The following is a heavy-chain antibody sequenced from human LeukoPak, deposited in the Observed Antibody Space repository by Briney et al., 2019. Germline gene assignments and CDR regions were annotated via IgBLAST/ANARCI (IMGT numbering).Heavy chain of an antibody. J-gene: IGHJ4*02. V-gene: IGHV4-34*01. Sequence: SGGSLRLSCAASGFTVSDNYMSWVRQAPGKGLEWIGEINHSGSTNYNPSLKSRVTISVDTSKNQFSLNLSSVTAADTAVYYCVRDRELAYWGQGILVTVSS. CDR2: INHSGST. D-gene: IGHD1-1*01. CDR1: GFTVSDNY. CDR3: VRDRELAY.